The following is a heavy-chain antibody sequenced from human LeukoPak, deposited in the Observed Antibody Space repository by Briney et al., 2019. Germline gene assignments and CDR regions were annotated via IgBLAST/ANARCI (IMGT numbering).Heavy chain of an antibody. Sequence: ASVTVSCKASGYTFTSYGISWVRQAPGQGLEWMGWISAYNGNTNYAQKLQGRVTMTTDTSTSTAYMELRSLRSDDTAVYYCARDPQSYGSGSTYFDYWGQGTLVTVSS. V-gene: IGHV1-18*01. CDR3: ARDPQSYGSGSTYFDY. CDR1: GYTFTSYG. J-gene: IGHJ4*02. D-gene: IGHD3-10*01. CDR2: ISAYNGNT.